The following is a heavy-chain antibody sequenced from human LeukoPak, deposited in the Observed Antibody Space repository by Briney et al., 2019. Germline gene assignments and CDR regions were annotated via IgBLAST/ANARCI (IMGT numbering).Heavy chain of an antibody. CDR2: IYYSGST. V-gene: IGHV4-31*03. J-gene: IGHJ6*02. CDR1: GGSISSGGYY. CDR3: ARDTVEQWLDDYYYYYGMDV. D-gene: IGHD6-19*01. Sequence: KASETLSLTCTVSGGSISSGGYYWSWLRQHPGKGLEWIGYIYYSGSTYYNPSLKSRVTISVDTSKNQFSLKLSSVTAADTAVYYCARDTVEQWLDDYYYYYGMDVWGQGTTVTVSS.